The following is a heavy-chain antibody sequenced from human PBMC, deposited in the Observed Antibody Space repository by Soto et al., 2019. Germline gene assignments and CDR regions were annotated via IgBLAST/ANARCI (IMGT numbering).Heavy chain of an antibody. CDR2: INHSGST. CDR1: GGSFSGYY. V-gene: IGHV4-34*01. CDR3: ARAGVTTAYYYYYMDV. J-gene: IGHJ6*03. D-gene: IGHD4-17*01. Sequence: SETLSLTCAVYGGSFSGYYWSWIRQPPGKGLEWIGEINHSGSTNYNPSLKSRVTISVDTSKNQFSLKLSSVTAADTAVYYCARAGVTTAYYYYYMDVWGKGTTVTVSS.